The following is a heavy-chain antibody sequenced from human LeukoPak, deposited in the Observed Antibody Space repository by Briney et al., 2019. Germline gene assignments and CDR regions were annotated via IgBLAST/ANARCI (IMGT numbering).Heavy chain of an antibody. J-gene: IGHJ4*02. CDR1: GFTFSSYA. V-gene: IGHV3-23*01. CDR3: AKSRSSSSSHFDY. D-gene: IGHD2-2*01. CDR2: ISGSGKTS. Sequence: GSLRLSCAASGFTFSSYAMSWVRQAPGKGLEWVSTISGSGKTSYYADSVKGRFTISRDNSRNTLYLQMNSLRAEDTAAYYCAKSRSSSSSHFDYWGQGTLVTVSS.